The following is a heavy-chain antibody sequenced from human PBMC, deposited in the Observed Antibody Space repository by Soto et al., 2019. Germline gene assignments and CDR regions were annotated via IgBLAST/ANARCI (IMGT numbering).Heavy chain of an antibody. V-gene: IGHV1-8*01. J-gene: IGHJ4*02. CDR2: MNPNSGNT. CDR1: GYTFTSSD. CDR3: ARGMDSSGYYNDY. Sequence: ASVKVSCKASGYTFTSSDINWVRQATGQGLEWMGWMNPNSGNTGYAQKFQGRVTMTRNTSISTAYMELSSLRSEDTAVYYCARGMDSSGYYNDYWGQGTLVTVSS. D-gene: IGHD3-22*01.